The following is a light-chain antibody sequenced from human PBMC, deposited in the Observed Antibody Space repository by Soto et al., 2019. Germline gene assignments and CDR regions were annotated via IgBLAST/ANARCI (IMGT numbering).Light chain of an antibody. Sequence: QSVLTQPPSASGTPGQRVTISCSGSSSNIGSNYVYWYQQLPGTAPKLLIYRDNQRPSGVPDRFSGSKSGTSASLAISGLQSEDEADYYCATWDDSLLAYVFGTGTKVTVL. CDR1: SSNIGSNY. J-gene: IGLJ1*01. CDR2: RDN. CDR3: ATWDDSLLAYV. V-gene: IGLV1-47*02.